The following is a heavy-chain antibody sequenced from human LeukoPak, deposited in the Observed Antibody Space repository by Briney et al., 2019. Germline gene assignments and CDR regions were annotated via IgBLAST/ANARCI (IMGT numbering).Heavy chain of an antibody. CDR3: ARDFIVGARYYYYGMDV. CDR2: INPSGGST. Sequence: ASVKVSCRASGYTFTSYYMHWVRQAPGQGLEWMGIINPSGGSTSYAQKFQGRVTMTRDTSTSTVYMELSSLRSEDTVVYYCARDFIVGARYYYYGMDVWGQGTTVTVSS. V-gene: IGHV1-46*01. J-gene: IGHJ6*02. D-gene: IGHD1-26*01. CDR1: GYTFTSYY.